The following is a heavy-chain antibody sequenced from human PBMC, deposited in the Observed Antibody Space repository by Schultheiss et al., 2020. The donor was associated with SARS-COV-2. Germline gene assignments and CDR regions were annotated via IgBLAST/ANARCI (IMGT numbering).Heavy chain of an antibody. CDR3: ARDQTEVGPTTKDY. CDR1: GFTFSTYW. J-gene: IGHJ4*02. V-gene: IGHV3-74*01. Sequence: GESLKISCAASGFTFSTYWMHWVRQVPGKGLVWVSRINSDGSSANYADSVKGRFTISRDNAKNTLYLQMNSLSTEDTAVYYCARDQTEVGPTTKDYWGQGTLVTVSS. CDR2: INSDGSSA. D-gene: IGHD1-26*01.